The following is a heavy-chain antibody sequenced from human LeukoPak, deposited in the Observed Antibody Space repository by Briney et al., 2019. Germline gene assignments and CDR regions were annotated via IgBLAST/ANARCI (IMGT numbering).Heavy chain of an antibody. D-gene: IGHD7-27*01. Sequence: SETLSLTCTVSGGSISSYYWSWIRQHPGKGLEWIGYIYYGGSTYYNPSLESRLTMSVDTSKNQFSLHLTSVTAADTAVYYCARDWGTYFDYWGQGTLVTVSS. V-gene: IGHV4-59*06. CDR3: ARDWGTYFDY. J-gene: IGHJ4*02. CDR2: IYYGGST. CDR1: GGSISSYY.